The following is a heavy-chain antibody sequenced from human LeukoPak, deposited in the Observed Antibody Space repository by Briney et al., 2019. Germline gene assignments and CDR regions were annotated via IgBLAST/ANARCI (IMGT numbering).Heavy chain of an antibody. Sequence: PGGSLRLSCAASGFTFSSYGMHWVRQAPGKGLEWVAIISYDGSNKYYADSVKGRFTISRDNSKNTLYLQMDSLRAEDTAVYYCAKGWRLLDYWGQGTLVTVSS. CDR2: ISYDGSNK. D-gene: IGHD6-25*01. CDR3: AKGWRLLDY. J-gene: IGHJ4*02. V-gene: IGHV3-30*18. CDR1: GFTFSSYG.